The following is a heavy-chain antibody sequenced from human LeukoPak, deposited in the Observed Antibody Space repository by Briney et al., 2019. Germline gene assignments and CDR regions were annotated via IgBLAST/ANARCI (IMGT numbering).Heavy chain of an antibody. V-gene: IGHV4-34*01. Sequence: PSETLSLTCAVYGGSFSGYYWSWIRQPPGKGLEWIGEINHSGSTNYNPSLKSRVTISVDTSKSQFSLKLSSVTAADTAVYYCARGLAARGDYWGQGTLATVSS. CDR3: ARGLAARGDY. CDR1: GGSFSGYY. J-gene: IGHJ4*02. D-gene: IGHD6-6*01. CDR2: INHSGST.